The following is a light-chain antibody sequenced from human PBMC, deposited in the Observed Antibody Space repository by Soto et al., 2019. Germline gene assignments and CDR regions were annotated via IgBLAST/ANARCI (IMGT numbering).Light chain of an antibody. CDR2: GAS. CDR1: QSVSGTY. CDR3: QQYDKWPRT. V-gene: IGKV3-20*01. Sequence: EIVLTQSPCTLSLSPGERATLSCSASQSVSGTYLAWYQQMPGQAPRLVIYGASTRATGIPDRFSGGGSGAEYTLTISSLQSADFAVYYCQQYDKWPRTFGQGTKVDIK. J-gene: IGKJ1*01.